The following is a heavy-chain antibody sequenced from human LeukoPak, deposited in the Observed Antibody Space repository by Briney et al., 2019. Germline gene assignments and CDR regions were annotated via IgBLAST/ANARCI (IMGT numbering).Heavy chain of an antibody. V-gene: IGHV3-74*01. CDR3: TRGYSGSYRIDY. Sequence: GGSLRLSCAAPGFTFSSYWMHWVRQAPGKGLVWVSRINSDGSTTSDADSVKGRFTISRDNAKNTLYLQMNSLRAEDTAVYYCTRGYSGSYRIDYWGQGTLVTVSS. J-gene: IGHJ4*02. D-gene: IGHD1-26*01. CDR2: INSDGSTT. CDR1: GFTFSSYW.